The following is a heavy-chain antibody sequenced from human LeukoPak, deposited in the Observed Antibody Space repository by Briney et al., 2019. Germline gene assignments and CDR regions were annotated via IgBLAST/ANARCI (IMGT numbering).Heavy chain of an antibody. Sequence: ASVKLSCKVSGYTLTELSMHWVRQAPGNGLEWRGGLDPEDGETIYAQKFQGRVTMTEDTSTDTVYMELSSLRSEWTAVYCCASSSLCMIVVQHYQYYLDLPGPGALVTASP. J-gene: IGHJ4*01. CDR3: ASSSLCMIVVQHYQYYLDL. CDR1: GYTLTELS. D-gene: IGHD3-22*01. V-gene: IGHV1-24*01. CDR2: LDPEDGET.